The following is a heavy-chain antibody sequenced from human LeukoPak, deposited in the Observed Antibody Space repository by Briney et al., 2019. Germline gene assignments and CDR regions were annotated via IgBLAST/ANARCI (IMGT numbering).Heavy chain of an antibody. CDR1: GFTFSIYA. D-gene: IGHD3-22*01. Sequence: GGSLRLSCAASGFTFSIYAMSWVRQAPGKGLQWVSSITSRGESTWYVDSVKGRFTITRDNSESTLYLQMHSLRAEDTAVYYCARDRPNYYGSDGHYYRRDGDYWGRGTLVSVSS. V-gene: IGHV3-23*01. J-gene: IGHJ4*02. CDR2: ITSRGEST. CDR3: ARDRPNYYGSDGHYYRRDGDY.